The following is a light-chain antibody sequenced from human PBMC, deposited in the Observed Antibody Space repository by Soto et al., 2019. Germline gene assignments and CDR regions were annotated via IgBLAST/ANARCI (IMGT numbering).Light chain of an antibody. CDR3: QQRSNRAREAIT. V-gene: IGKV3-11*01. CDR2: DAS. Sequence: EIVLTQSPATLSLSPGERATLSCRASQSVSSYLAWYQQKPGQAPRLLIYDASNRATGIPARFSGSGSGTDFTHTIRSLEPVDFEVYSSQQRSNRAREAITFGPGTKVDIK. CDR1: QSVSSY. J-gene: IGKJ3*01.